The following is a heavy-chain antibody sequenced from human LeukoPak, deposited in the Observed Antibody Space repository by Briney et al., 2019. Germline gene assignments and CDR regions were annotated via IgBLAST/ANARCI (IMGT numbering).Heavy chain of an antibody. V-gene: IGHV1-24*01. D-gene: IGHD3-10*01. CDR2: FDPEDGET. CDR3: ATALLWFGELGD. Sequence: ASVKVSRKVSGYTLTELSMHWVRQAPGKGLEWMGGFDPEDGETIYAQKFQGRVTMTEDTSTDTAYMELSSLRSEDTAVYYCATALLWFGELGDWGQGTLVTVSS. CDR1: GYTLTELS. J-gene: IGHJ4*02.